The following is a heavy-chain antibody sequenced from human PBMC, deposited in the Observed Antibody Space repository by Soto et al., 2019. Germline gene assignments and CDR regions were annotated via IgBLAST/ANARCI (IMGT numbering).Heavy chain of an antibody. CDR2: IYYSGST. V-gene: IGHV4-30-4*01. J-gene: IGHJ4*02. CDR3: ARDEGDSGGGKYSVDY. D-gene: IGHD2-21*02. CDR1: GGSISSGDYY. Sequence: QVQLQESGPGLVKPSQTLSLTCTVSGGSISSGDYYWSWIRQPPGKGLEWIGYIYYSGSTYYNPSLKSRVTISVDTSKNQFSLKLSAVTAADTAVYYCARDEGDSGGGKYSVDYWGQGTLVTVSS.